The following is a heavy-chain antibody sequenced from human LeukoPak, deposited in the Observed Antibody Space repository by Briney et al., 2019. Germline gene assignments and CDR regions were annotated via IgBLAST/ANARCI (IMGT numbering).Heavy chain of an antibody. CDR3: ARGSSSGYYHFDY. D-gene: IGHD3-22*01. Sequence: GSSVKVSCKTSGYTFTSYGLSWVRQAPGQGLEWMGCIITYNGNTYYSQKLQGRVTMTTDTSTSTAYMELRSLRSDDTAVYYCARGSSSGYYHFDYWGQGTLVTVSS. J-gene: IGHJ4*02. CDR2: IITYNGNT. V-gene: IGHV1-18*01. CDR1: GYTFTSYG.